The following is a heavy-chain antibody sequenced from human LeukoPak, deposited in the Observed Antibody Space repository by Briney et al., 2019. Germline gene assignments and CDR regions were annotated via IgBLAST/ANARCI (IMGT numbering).Heavy chain of an antibody. Sequence: GGSLRLSCAVSGFTFSRYTMHWVRQAPGKGLEWVTVISEDGTNKFYAESVKGRFTISRDSAKNSLYLQMNSLRAEDTAVYYCARDLRYFFWSGHPFNYYYYYMDVWGKGTTVTVSS. V-gene: IGHV3-30*04. CDR3: ARDLRYFFWSGHPFNYYYYYMDV. J-gene: IGHJ6*03. D-gene: IGHD3-3*01. CDR2: ISEDGTNK. CDR1: GFTFSRYT.